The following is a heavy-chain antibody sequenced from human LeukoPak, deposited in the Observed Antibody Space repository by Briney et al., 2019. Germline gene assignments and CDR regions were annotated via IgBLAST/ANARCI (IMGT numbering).Heavy chain of an antibody. J-gene: IGHJ4*02. CDR1: GGSISSSSYY. CDR3: ARHDRYYYGSGSYPQGY. Sequence: SETLSLTCTVSGGSISSSSYYWRWIRQPPGKGLECIGSIYYSGSTYYNPSLKSRVTISVDTSKNQLSLKLSSVTAADTAVYYCARHDRYYYGSGSYPQGYWGQGTLVTVSS. CDR2: IYYSGST. V-gene: IGHV4-39*01. D-gene: IGHD3-10*01.